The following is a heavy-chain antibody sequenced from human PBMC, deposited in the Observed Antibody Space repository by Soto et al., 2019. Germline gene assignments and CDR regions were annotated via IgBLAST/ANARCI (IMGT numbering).Heavy chain of an antibody. Sequence: GASVKVSCKASGYTFTDYYVHWLRQAPGPGLEWVGWINPNSGDTKYAQKFQARVTLTRDTSITTAYTELTSLDSDDTAVYYCARERITPTDTGDFYHYGLDVWGQGTTVTVSS. CDR3: ARERITPTDTGDFYHYGLDV. CDR1: GYTFTDYY. D-gene: IGHD6-13*01. V-gene: IGHV1-2*02. J-gene: IGHJ6*02. CDR2: INPNSGDT.